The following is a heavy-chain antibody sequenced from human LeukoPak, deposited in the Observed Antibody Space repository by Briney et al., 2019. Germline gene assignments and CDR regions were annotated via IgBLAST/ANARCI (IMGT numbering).Heavy chain of an antibody. CDR1: GFAFSRKT. J-gene: IGHJ6*02. CDR3: ARDNGVTSGWYAGRIDYYYGMDV. V-gene: IGHV3-48*02. Sequence: GGSLRLSCAASGFAFSRKTMNWVRQAPGKGLEWVSYISSDSGTIYYAGSVRGRFTISRDNAKSSLYLQMNSLRDEDTAVYYCARDNGVTSGWYAGRIDYYYGMDVWGQGTTVTVSS. CDR2: ISSDSGTI. D-gene: IGHD6-19*01.